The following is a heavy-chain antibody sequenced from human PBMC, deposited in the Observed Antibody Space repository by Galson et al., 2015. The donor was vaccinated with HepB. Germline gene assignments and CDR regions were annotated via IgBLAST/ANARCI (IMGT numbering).Heavy chain of an antibody. V-gene: IGHV3-30-3*01. CDR1: GFTFSSYA. Sequence: SLRLSCAASGFTFSSYAMHWVRQAPGKGLEWVAVISYDGSNKYYADSVKGRFTISRDNSKNTLYLQMNSLRAEDTAVYYCARDSSGWRRNFDYWGQGTLVTVSS. D-gene: IGHD6-19*01. J-gene: IGHJ4*02. CDR2: ISYDGSNK. CDR3: ARDSSGWRRNFDY.